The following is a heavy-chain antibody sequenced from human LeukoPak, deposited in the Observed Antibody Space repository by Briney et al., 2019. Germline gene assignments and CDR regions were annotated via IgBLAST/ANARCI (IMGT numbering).Heavy chain of an antibody. Sequence: SQTLSLTCTVSGGSISYGGYYWSWIRQHPGKGLEWIGYIYDSGTTYYSPALQGRVTISVDTSDNKFSLKLKSLTAADTAVYYCARGGDRRGFDYWGQGTLVTVSS. D-gene: IGHD1-14*01. CDR1: GGSISYGGYY. V-gene: IGHV4-31*03. J-gene: IGHJ4*02. CDR2: IYDSGTT. CDR3: ARGGDRRGFDY.